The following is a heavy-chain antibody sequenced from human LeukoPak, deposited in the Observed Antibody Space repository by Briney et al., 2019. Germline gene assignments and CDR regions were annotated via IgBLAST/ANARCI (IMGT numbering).Heavy chain of an antibody. Sequence: ASVKVSCKASGYTFTGYYMHWVRQAPGQGPEWMGWINPNSGGTNYAQKFQGWVTMTRDTSISTAYMELSRLRSDDTAVYYCARASVVVVPAALYGMDVWGQGTTVTVSS. CDR2: INPNSGGT. V-gene: IGHV1-2*04. CDR3: ARASVVVVPAALYGMDV. D-gene: IGHD2-2*01. J-gene: IGHJ6*02. CDR1: GYTFTGYY.